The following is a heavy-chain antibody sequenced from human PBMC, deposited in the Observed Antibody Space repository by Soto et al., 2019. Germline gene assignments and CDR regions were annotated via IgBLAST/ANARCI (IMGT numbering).Heavy chain of an antibody. CDR3: ARDQTTMVRGVTVYYYYYGMDV. V-gene: IGHV1-69*13. CDR2: IIPIFGTA. D-gene: IGHD3-10*01. Sequence: SVKVSCKASGGTFSSYAVSWLRQAPGQGLEWVGGIIPIFGTANYAQKFQGRVTITADESTSTAYMELSSLRSEDTAVYYCARDQTTMVRGVTVYYYYYGMDVWGQGTTVIVS. J-gene: IGHJ6*02. CDR1: GGTFSSYA.